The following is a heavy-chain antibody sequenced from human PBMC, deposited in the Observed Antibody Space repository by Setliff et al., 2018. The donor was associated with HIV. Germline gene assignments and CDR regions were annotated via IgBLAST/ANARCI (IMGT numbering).Heavy chain of an antibody. D-gene: IGHD6-13*01. CDR3: ARGLGYSSSWYDAFDI. J-gene: IGHJ3*02. V-gene: IGHV1-46*01. CDR2: LNPSDGST. CDR1: GYTFTSHY. Sequence: ASVKVSCKASGYTFTSHYLHWVRQAPGQGLEWMGILNPSDGSTHYARKFQGRVAMTRDTSTSTLYIELSSLRSEDTAVYYCARGLGYSSSWYDAFDIWGQGTMVTVSS.